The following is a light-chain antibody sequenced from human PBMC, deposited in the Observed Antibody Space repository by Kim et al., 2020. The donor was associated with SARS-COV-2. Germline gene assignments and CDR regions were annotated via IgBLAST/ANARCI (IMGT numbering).Light chain of an antibody. V-gene: IGKV1-5*03. CDR1: QSINNW. Sequence: DIQMTQSPSTLSASVGDRATITCRASQSINNWLAWYQQKPGKAPKLLLYKASSLESGVPSRFSGSGSGTEFSLTISSLQPDDFATYYCHQYNSYPRTFGQGTKLEI. J-gene: IGKJ2*01. CDR3: HQYNSYPRT. CDR2: KAS.